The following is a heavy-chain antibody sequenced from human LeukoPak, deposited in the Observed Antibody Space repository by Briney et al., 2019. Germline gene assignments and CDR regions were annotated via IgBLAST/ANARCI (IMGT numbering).Heavy chain of an antibody. Sequence: SETLSLTFAVYGGSFSGYYWSWIRQPPGKGLEWIGEINHSGSTNYNPSLKSRVTISVDTSKNQFSLKLSSVTAADTAVYYCARGVYGGKPAFDYWGQGTLVTVSS. CDR1: GGSFSGYY. CDR3: ARGVYGGKPAFDY. D-gene: IGHD4-23*01. CDR2: INHSGST. J-gene: IGHJ4*02. V-gene: IGHV4-34*01.